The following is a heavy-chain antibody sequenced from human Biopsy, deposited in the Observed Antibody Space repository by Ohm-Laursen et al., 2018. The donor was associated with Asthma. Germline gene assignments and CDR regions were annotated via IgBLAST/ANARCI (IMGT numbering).Heavy chain of an antibody. Sequence: SLRLSCAASGFTFSSYGMHWVRQAPGKGLEWVAGMWYDGSSKYYADSVKGRFTSSRDNSKNTVYLQMNGLRAEDKAVYYCARWNYNIVTAYYSYFDFWGQGTLVTVSS. D-gene: IGHD3-9*01. CDR2: MWYDGSSK. CDR3: ARWNYNIVTAYYSYFDF. CDR1: GFTFSSYG. J-gene: IGHJ4*02. V-gene: IGHV3-33*01.